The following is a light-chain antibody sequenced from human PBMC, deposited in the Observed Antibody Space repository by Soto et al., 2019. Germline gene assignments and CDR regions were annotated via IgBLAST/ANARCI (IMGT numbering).Light chain of an antibody. CDR3: QEYDNLPLP. V-gene: IGKV1-33*01. CDR1: QDISNY. J-gene: IGKJ4*01. Sequence: DIQMTHSQSSLSASVGDRVSITCQASQDISNYLNWYQQKPGKAPKLLIYDASNLETGVPSRFSGSGSGTDFTFTISSLQPEDIATYCCQEYDNLPLPFGGGTKV. CDR2: DAS.